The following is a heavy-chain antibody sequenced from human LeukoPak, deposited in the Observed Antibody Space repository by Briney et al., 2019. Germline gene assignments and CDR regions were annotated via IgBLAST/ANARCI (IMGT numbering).Heavy chain of an antibody. Sequence: SETLSLTCAVYGGSFSGYYWSWIRQPPGKGLEWIGEINHSGSTNYNPSLKSRVTISVDTSKNQFSLKLSSVTAAGTAVYYCARTARDYYDSSGQNWFDPWGQGTLVTVSS. CDR2: INHSGST. J-gene: IGHJ5*02. D-gene: IGHD3-22*01. CDR3: ARTARDYYDSSGQNWFDP. V-gene: IGHV4-34*01. CDR1: GGSFSGYY.